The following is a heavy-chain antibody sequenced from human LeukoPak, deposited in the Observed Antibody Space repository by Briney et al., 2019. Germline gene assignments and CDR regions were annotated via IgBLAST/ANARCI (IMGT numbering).Heavy chain of an antibody. J-gene: IGHJ4*02. CDR3: ARGGAARSNAYYFDY. V-gene: IGHV1-8*01. Sequence: ASVKVSCKASGYTFTTYDINWVRQATGQGLEWMGWMNPNSGNTGYAQKFQGRVTITRNTSISTAYMELSSLRSEDTAVYYCARGGAARSNAYYFDYWGQGTLVTVSS. CDR2: MNPNSGNT. D-gene: IGHD6-6*01. CDR1: GYTFTTYD.